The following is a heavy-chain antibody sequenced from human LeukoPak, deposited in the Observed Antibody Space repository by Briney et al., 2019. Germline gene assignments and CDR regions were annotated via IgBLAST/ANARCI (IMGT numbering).Heavy chain of an antibody. CDR3: ALSSGNYAIPFDY. D-gene: IGHD1-26*01. CDR2: TKQDGSEK. V-gene: IGHV3-7*01. Sequence: GGSLRLSCAVSGFTFSRYWMSWVRQAPGKGLEWVANTKQDGSEKYYLESVKGRFTISRDNAKNSLYLHMNSLRGEDTAVYYCALSSGNYAIPFDYWGQGTLVTVSS. CDR1: GFTFSRYW. J-gene: IGHJ4*02.